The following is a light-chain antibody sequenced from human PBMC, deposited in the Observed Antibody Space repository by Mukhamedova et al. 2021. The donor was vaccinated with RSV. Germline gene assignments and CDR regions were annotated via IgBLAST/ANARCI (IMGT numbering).Light chain of an antibody. V-gene: IGKV1-39*01. J-gene: IGKJ1*01. Sequence: WYQRRVHGKAPTLLISSASTLQSGVPSRFSGTGSGTDFTLTITNFQPEAFATYFCQQSFTTPWTFGPGTKVDIQ. CDR3: QQSFTTPWT. CDR2: SAS.